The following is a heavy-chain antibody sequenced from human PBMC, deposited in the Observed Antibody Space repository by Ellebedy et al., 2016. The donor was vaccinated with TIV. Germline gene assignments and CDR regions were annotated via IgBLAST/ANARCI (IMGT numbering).Heavy chain of an antibody. CDR2: INPSANST. J-gene: IGHJ2*01. V-gene: IGHV1-46*04. CDR1: GYTFTSYH. CDR3: ARGYNDYSYWYFDL. D-gene: IGHD1-1*01. Sequence: AASVKVSCKASGYTFTSYHMHWVRQAPGQGLEWMGIINPSANSTNYAQKLQGRVTMTSDTSTHIVYMELSSLRSEDTAVYYCARGYNDYSYWYFDLWGRGTLVIVSS.